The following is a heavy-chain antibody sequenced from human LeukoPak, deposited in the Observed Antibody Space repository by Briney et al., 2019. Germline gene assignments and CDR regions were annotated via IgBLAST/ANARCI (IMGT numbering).Heavy chain of an antibody. CDR1: GFTVSSQY. V-gene: IGHV3-66*01. CDR3: ARRKVVSAYYYGMDV. CDR2: ICTGGTT. J-gene: IGHJ6*02. Sequence: GGSLRLSCAASGFTVSSQYMSWVRQAPGKGLEWVSVICTGGTTHYADSVKGRFTISRDNAKNTLYLQMNSLRAEDTAVYYCARRKVVSAYYYGMDVWGQGTTVIVSS. D-gene: IGHD2-2*01.